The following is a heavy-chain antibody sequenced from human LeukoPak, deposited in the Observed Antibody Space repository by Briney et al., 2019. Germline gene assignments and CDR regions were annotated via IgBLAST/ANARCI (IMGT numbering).Heavy chain of an antibody. CDR1: GFSLSTSGMR. CDR3: ARIRSTGNYFDY. CDR2: IDWDDDK. Sequence: ESGPTLVNPTQTLTLTCTFSGFSLSTSGMRVSWIRQPPGKALEWLARIDWDDDKFYSTSLKTRLTISKDTSKNQVVLTMTNMDPVDTATYYCARIRSTGNYFDYWGQETLVTVSS. D-gene: IGHD1-1*01. J-gene: IGHJ4*02. V-gene: IGHV2-70*04.